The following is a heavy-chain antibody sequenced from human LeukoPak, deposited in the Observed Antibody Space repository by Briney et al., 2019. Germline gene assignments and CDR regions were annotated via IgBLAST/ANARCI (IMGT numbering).Heavy chain of an antibody. J-gene: IGHJ4*02. D-gene: IGHD1-1*01. V-gene: IGHV3-33*01. Sequence: GGSLRLSCAASGFTFSSYGMHWVRQAPGKGLEWVAVIWYDGSNKYYADSVKGRFTISRDNAKNSLYLQMNSLRDEDTAVYYCARYRNGFDYWGQGTLVTVSS. CDR3: ARYRNGFDY. CDR2: IWYDGSNK. CDR1: GFTFSSYG.